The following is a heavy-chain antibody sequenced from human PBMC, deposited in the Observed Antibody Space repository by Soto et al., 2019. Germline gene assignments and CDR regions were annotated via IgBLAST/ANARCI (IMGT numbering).Heavy chain of an antibody. V-gene: IGHV4-61*01. CDR3: PRVAVYYPSGP. D-gene: IGHD3-10*01. J-gene: IGHJ5*02. CDR2: IYYSGST. Sequence: QVQLQESGPGLVKPSETLSLTCTVSGGSVSSGSYYWSWIRQPPGKGLEWIGYIYYSGSTNYNPAITTRVKISVDTYKNTLPQKLTSVTAADTDEYYCPRVAVYYPSGPWGQGTLVTVSS. CDR1: GGSVSSGSYY.